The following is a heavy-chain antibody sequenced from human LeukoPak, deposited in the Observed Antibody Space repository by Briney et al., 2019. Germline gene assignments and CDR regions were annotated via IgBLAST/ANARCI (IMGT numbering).Heavy chain of an antibody. CDR1: GFTFSSYA. D-gene: IGHD3-10*01. V-gene: IGHV3-30*04. CDR3: AKDNIAQGSGSYLDY. J-gene: IGHJ4*02. CDR2: ISYDGSNK. Sequence: GGSLRLSCAASGFTFSSYAMHWVRQAPGKGLEWVAVISYDGSNKYYADSVKGRFTISRDNSKNTLYLQMNSLRAEDTAVYYCAKDNIAQGSGSYLDYWGQGALVTVSS.